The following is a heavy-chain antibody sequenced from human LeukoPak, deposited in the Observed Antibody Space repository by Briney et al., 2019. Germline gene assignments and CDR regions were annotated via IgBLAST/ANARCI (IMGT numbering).Heavy chain of an antibody. CDR2: IIPILDIP. J-gene: IGHJ5*02. D-gene: IGHD3-3*01. V-gene: IGHV1-69*04. CDR3: ARGGPYYDFWSGFDP. CDR1: GGTFSSYA. Sequence: SVKVSCKASGGTFSSYAISWVRQAPGQGLEWMGRIIPILDIPNYAQKFQGRVTITADKSTSTAYVELSSLKSEDTAVYYCARGGPYYDFWSGFDPWGQGTLVTVSS.